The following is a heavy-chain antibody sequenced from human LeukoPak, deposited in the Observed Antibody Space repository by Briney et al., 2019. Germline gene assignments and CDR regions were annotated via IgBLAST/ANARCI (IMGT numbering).Heavy chain of an antibody. CDR1: GYSISSGYY. CDR3: ARHRYCSSTSCYENFGY. J-gene: IGHJ4*02. V-gene: IGHV4-38-2*01. Sequence: SETLSLTCAVSGYSISSGYYWGWIRQPPGKGLEWIGSIYHSGSTYYNPSLKSRVTISVDTSKNQFSLKLSSVTAADTAVYYCARHRYCSSTSCYENFGYWGQGTLSPSPQ. D-gene: IGHD2-2*01. CDR2: IYHSGST.